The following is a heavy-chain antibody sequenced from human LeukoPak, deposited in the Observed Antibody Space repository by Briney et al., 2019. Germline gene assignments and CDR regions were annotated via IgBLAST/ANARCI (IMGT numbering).Heavy chain of an antibody. Sequence: PSETLSLTCTVSGGSISSSGYYWGWVRQPPGKGPEWIASIYYSGSTYYNPSLKSRVTISVHTSKNQFSLKLSSVTAADTAVYYCARGGTRGKNWFDPWGQGTLDTVSS. J-gene: IGHJ5*02. V-gene: IGHV4-39*07. CDR2: IYYSGST. CDR1: GGSISSSGYY. D-gene: IGHD3-16*01. CDR3: ARGGTRGKNWFDP.